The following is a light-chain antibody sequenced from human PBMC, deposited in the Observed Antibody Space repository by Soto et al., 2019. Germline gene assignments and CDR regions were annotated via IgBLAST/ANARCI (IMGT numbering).Light chain of an antibody. CDR3: ASYTTSSTYV. Sequence: QSVLTQPASVSGSPGQSIAISCTGTSSDVGAFNYVSWYQQHPGKAPKFMIFDVSSRPSGVSDRFSGSKSGNTASLTISGIQTEDEADYYCASYTTSSTYVFGTGTKVTVL. CDR2: DVS. J-gene: IGLJ1*01. CDR1: SSDVGAFNY. V-gene: IGLV2-14*03.